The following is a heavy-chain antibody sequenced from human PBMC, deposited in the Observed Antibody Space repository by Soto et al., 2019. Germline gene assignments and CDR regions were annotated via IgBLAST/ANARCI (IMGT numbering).Heavy chain of an antibody. CDR1: GGSISSYY. CDR3: ARQGFGPLHGLVDV. Sequence: QVQLQESGPGLVKPSETMSLSCTVSGGSISSYYWSWFRQSPGKRMEWIGYVHHSWGSSYNPSLQSRVAISLDTSKSQFSLKVTSVNATDTAVYYCARQGFGPLHGLVDVWGQGTTVTVSS. J-gene: IGHJ6*02. V-gene: IGHV4-59*08. D-gene: IGHD3-10*01. CDR2: VHHSWGS.